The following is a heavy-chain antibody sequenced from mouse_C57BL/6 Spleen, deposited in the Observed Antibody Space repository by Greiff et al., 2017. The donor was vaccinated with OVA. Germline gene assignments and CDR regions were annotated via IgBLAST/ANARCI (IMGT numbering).Heavy chain of an antibody. CDR1: GYTFTGYW. J-gene: IGHJ2*01. CDR2: LLPGSGST. D-gene: IGHD3-1*01. CDR3: ARRALDYFDY. Sequence: VQLLQSGAELMKPGASVKLSCKATGYTFTGYWIEWVKQRPGHGLEWIGELLPGSGSTNYNEKLKGKATFTADTSSNTAYMQLSSLTTEDSAIYYCARRALDYFDYWGQGTTLTVSS. V-gene: IGHV1-9*01.